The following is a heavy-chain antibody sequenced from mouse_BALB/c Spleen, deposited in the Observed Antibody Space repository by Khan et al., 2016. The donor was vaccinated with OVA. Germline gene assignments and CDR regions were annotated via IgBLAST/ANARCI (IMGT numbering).Heavy chain of an antibody. CDR3: ASGNYSGYALDY. CDR1: GYSITSNYA. Sequence: EVQLQESGPGLVKPSQSLSLTCTVNGYSITSNYAWNWIRQFPGNKLEWMGYISYSGSTNYNPSLKSRLSITRDTSKNQFFLLLHSVTTEDSATXYCASGNYSGYALDYWGQGTPVTVSS. V-gene: IGHV3-2*02. J-gene: IGHJ4*01. CDR2: ISYSGST. D-gene: IGHD1-1*01.